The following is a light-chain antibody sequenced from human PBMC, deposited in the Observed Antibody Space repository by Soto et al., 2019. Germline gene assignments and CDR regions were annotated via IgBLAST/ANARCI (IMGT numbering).Light chain of an antibody. CDR3: QQRNSYPLA. Sequence: DIQLTQSPSFLSASVGDRVTITCRASQGISSYLAWYQQKPGKAPKLLIYAASTLQSGVPSRFSGSGSGTEFTLTISSLRPEDFATYYCQQRNSYPLAFGPGTKVDIK. J-gene: IGKJ3*01. V-gene: IGKV1-9*01. CDR2: AAS. CDR1: QGISSY.